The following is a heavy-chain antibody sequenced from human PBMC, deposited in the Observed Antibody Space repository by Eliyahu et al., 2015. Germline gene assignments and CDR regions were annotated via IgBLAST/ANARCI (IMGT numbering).Heavy chain of an antibody. V-gene: IGHV1-46*01. CDR1: GFTFXRYF. J-gene: IGHJ6*02. Sequence: QVQLVQSGAEVKRPGASVKVSCKASGFTFXRYFMHWVRQAPGQGLEWMGVIDPSSGSTTYAPKFQARVTMTRDTSTSTVYMNLSSLRSEDTAVYYCARDSDFTNTHYYYGMDVWGQGTTVTVSS. CDR2: IDPSSGST. CDR3: ARDSDFTNTHYYYGMDV. D-gene: IGHD4-11*01.